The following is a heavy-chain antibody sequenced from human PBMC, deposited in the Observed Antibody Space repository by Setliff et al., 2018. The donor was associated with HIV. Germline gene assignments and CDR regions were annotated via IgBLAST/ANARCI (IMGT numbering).Heavy chain of an antibody. Sequence: PSETLSLTCTVSGGSISSHYWSWIRQPPGKGLEWIGSIYYSGSTNYHPSLKSRVTISVDTSKNQFSLKLTSVTAADTAVYYCARDTELAYVDYWGQGTLVTVSS. J-gene: IGHJ4*02. CDR2: IYYSGST. CDR1: GGSISSHY. CDR3: ARDTELAYVDY. V-gene: IGHV4-59*11. D-gene: IGHD4-4*01.